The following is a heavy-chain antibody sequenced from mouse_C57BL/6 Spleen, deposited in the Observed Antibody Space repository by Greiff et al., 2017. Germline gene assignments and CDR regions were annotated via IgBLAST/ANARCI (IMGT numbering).Heavy chain of an antibody. D-gene: IGHD2-5*01. CDR3: APAYYSNYGSYAMDD. CDR2: IYPGDGDT. Sequence: QVQLQQSGPELVKPGASVKISCKASGYAFSSSWMNWVKQRPGKGLEWIGRIYPGDGDTNYNGKFKGKATLTADKSSSTAYMQLSSLTYEDSAVYFCAPAYYSNYGSYAMDDWGQGTSVTVSS. J-gene: IGHJ4*01. V-gene: IGHV1-82*01. CDR1: GYAFSSSW.